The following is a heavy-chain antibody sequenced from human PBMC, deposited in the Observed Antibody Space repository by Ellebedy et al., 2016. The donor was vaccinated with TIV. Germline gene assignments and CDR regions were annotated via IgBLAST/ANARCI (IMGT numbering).Heavy chain of an antibody. V-gene: IGHV3-23*01. Sequence: GGSLRLSXAASGFTFSSYTMNWVRQAPGKGLEWVSAISGSASNAYYADSVKGRVTISRDNSKNTLYLEMNSLRAEDTAVYYCAKGSWELLSAFVYWGQGTLVTVSS. CDR1: GFTFSSYT. J-gene: IGHJ4*02. CDR3: AKGSWELLSAFVY. CDR2: ISGSASNA. D-gene: IGHD1-26*01.